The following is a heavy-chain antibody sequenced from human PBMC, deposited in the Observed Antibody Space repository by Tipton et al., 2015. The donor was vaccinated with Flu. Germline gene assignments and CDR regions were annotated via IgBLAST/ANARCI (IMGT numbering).Heavy chain of an antibody. J-gene: IGHJ6*02. Sequence: SLRLSCAASGFTFTNYWMNWVRQAPGKRLEWVANIKQDGGEISYVDSVKGRFTISRDNAKNSLYLQMNSLTAEDTAVYYCARGTPVYPCMDVLGQGTTVTVSS. CDR1: GFTFTNYW. CDR3: ARGTPVYPCMDV. D-gene: IGHD5/OR15-5a*01. V-gene: IGHV3-7*04. CDR2: IKQDGGEI.